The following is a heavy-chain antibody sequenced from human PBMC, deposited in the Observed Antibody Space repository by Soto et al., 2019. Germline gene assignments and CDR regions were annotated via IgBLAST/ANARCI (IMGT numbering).Heavy chain of an antibody. J-gene: IGHJ4*02. V-gene: IGHV5-51*01. CDR3: ERRDSSRFTDY. Sequence: PGESLKISCKGSGYSFNDNWIGWVRQMPGKGLEWMGIIHPGDSDSRYSPSFQGQVTMSVDKSINTAYLQWRSPKASDNAISCCERRDSSRFTDYWGQGTLITVSS. CDR1: GYSFNDNW. CDR2: IHPGDSDS. D-gene: IGHD3-22*01.